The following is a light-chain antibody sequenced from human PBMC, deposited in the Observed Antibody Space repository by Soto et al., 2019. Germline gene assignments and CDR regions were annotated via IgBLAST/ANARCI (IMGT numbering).Light chain of an antibody. CDR2: DAS. J-gene: IGKJ1*01. CDR1: QSVSSY. CDR3: QQLTDWPPQWT. Sequence: EILLTRAPATLGLSPGEIATVSCSASQSVSSYLAWYQQKPGQAPRLLLYDASNRATGIPARFSGSGSGTDSTLTISSLETEDFALYSCQQLTDWPPQWTCGKGHKG. V-gene: IGKV3-11*01.